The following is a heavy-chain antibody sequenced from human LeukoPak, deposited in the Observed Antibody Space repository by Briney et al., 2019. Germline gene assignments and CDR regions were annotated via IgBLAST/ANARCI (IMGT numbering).Heavy chain of an antibody. CDR3: ARARVLLWFGELSQFDY. Sequence: SETLSLTCAVYGGSFSGYYWGWIRQPPGKGLEWIGEINHSGSTNYNPSLKSRVTISVDTSKNQFSLKLSSVTAADTAVYYCARARVLLWFGELSQFDYWGQGTLVTVSS. CDR2: INHSGST. J-gene: IGHJ4*02. V-gene: IGHV4-34*01. CDR1: GGSFSGYY. D-gene: IGHD3-10*01.